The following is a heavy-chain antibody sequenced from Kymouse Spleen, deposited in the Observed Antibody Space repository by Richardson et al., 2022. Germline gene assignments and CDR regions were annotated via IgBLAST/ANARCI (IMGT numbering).Heavy chain of an antibody. Sequence: QVQLQQWGAGLLKPSETLSLTCAVYGGSFSGYYWSWIRQPPGKGLEWIGEINHSGSTNYNPSLKSRVTISVDTSKNQFSLKLSSVTAADTAVYYCARGPGYYLDYWGQGTLVTVSS. CDR1: GGSFSGYY. CDR2: INHSGST. CDR3: ARGPGYYLDY. D-gene: IGHD3-3*01,IGHD3-9*01. V-gene: IGHV4-34*01. J-gene: IGHJ4*02.